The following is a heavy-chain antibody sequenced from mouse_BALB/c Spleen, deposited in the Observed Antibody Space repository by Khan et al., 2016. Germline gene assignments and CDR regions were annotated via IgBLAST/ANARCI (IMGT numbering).Heavy chain of an antibody. Sequence: QVQLKESGAELVRPGSSVKISCKASGYAFSGYWMNWVKQRPGQGLEWIGQIYPGDGDTNYNGKFKGKATLTADKSSSTANMQLSSLTSGDSAVYFCARGTPFASWGQGTLVTVSA. CDR1: GYAFSGYW. V-gene: IGHV1-80*01. J-gene: IGHJ3*01. CDR2: IYPGDGDT. D-gene: IGHD2-14*01. CDR3: ARGTPFAS.